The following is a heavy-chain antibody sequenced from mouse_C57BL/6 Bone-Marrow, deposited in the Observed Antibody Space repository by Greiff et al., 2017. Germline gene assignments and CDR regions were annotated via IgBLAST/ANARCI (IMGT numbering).Heavy chain of an antibody. Sequence: QVQLKESGAELVRPGASVKLSCKASGYTFTDSYINWVKQRPGKGLEWIARISPGSGNNYYNEKFKGKATLTAEKSSSTAYMQLSSLTSAEAAFYFCARLYYYGSSPHLYFDVWGTGTTVTVSS. CDR3: ARLYYYGSSPHLYFDV. CDR2: ISPGSGNN. V-gene: IGHV1-76*01. D-gene: IGHD1-1*01. J-gene: IGHJ1*03. CDR1: GYTFTDSY.